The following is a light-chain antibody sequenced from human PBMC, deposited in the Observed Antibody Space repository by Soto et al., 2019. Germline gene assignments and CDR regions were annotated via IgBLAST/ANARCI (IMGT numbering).Light chain of an antibody. V-gene: IGLV2-14*01. Sequence: QSALTQPPSVSGSPGQSITISCTGTSSDIGNYDFVSWYQQVPGTAPKAMIYEVSSRPSGVSNRFSGSKSGNTASLTISGLQAEDEAYYYCSSYTTSTSFILFGGGTKVTVL. CDR1: SSDIGNYDF. CDR3: SSYTTSTSFIL. CDR2: EVS. J-gene: IGLJ2*01.